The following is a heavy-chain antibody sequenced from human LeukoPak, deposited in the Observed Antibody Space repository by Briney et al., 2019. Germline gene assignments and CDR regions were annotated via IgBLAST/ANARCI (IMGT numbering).Heavy chain of an antibody. CDR1: GYTFTGYY. J-gene: IGHJ4*02. CDR3: ARGRGYSNGCFDY. CDR2: INPNSGGT. V-gene: IGHV1-2*02. D-gene: IGHD6-19*01. Sequence: ASVKVSCKASGYTFTGYYMHWVRQAPGQGLEWMGWINPNSGGTNYAQKFQGRVTMTRDTSISTAYMELSRLRPDDTAVYYCARGRGYSNGCFDYWGQGTLVTVSS.